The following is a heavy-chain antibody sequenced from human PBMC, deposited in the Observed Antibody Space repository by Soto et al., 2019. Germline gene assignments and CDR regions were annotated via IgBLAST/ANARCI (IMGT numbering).Heavy chain of an antibody. D-gene: IGHD1-7*01. CDR1: GYTFTSYY. Sequence: ASVKVSCKASGYTFTSYYMHWVRPAPGQGLEWMGRISAYNGNTNYAQKLQGRVTMTTDTSTSTAYMELRSLRSDDTAVYYCARDRGYNWNYGWFDPWGQGTLVTVSS. J-gene: IGHJ5*02. CDR2: ISAYNGNT. CDR3: ARDRGYNWNYGWFDP. V-gene: IGHV1-18*04.